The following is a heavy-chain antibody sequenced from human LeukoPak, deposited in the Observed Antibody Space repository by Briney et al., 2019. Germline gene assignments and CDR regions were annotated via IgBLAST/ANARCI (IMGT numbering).Heavy chain of an antibody. V-gene: IGHV4-59*01. CDR3: ARDRAYDYIWGSYRFLSDAFDI. CDR2: IYYSGST. CDR1: GGSFSGYY. D-gene: IGHD3-16*02. J-gene: IGHJ3*02. Sequence: SETLSLTCAVYGGSFSGYYWSWIRQPPGKGLEWIGYIYYSGSTNYNPSLKSRVTISVDTSKNQFSLKLSSVTAADTAVYYCARDRAYDYIWGSYRFLSDAFDIWGQGTMVTVSS.